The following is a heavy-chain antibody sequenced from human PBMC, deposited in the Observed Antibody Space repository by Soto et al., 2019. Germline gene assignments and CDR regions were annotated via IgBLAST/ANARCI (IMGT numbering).Heavy chain of an antibody. CDR3: ARNSYGYSGYYYYGMDV. Sequence: PSQTLSLTCAISGDSVSSNSAAWNWIRQSPSRGLEWLGRTYYRSKWYNDYAVSVKSRITINPDTSKNQFSLQLNSVTPGDTAVYYCARNSYGYSGYYYYGMDVWGQGTTVTVSS. CDR1: GDSVSSNSAA. J-gene: IGHJ6*02. CDR2: TYYRSKWYN. V-gene: IGHV6-1*01. D-gene: IGHD5-18*01.